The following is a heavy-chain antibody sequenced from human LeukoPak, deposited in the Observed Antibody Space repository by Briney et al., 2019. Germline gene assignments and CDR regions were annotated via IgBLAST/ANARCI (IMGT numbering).Heavy chain of an antibody. J-gene: IGHJ5*02. V-gene: IGHV4-31*03. D-gene: IGHD3-22*01. Sequence: SQTLSLTCTVSGGSISSGGYYWSWIRQHPGKGLEWIGYTYYSGSTYYNPSLKSRVTISVDTSKNQFSLKLSSVTAADTAVYYCAREVAHDSSLNWFDPWGQGTLVTVSS. CDR3: AREVAHDSSLNWFDP. CDR1: GGSISSGGYY. CDR2: TYYSGST.